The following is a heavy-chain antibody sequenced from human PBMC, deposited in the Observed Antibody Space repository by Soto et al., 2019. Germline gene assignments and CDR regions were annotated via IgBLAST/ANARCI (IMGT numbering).Heavy chain of an antibody. D-gene: IGHD7-27*01. V-gene: IGHV1-18*01. J-gene: IGHJ6*03. CDR2: ISAYNGNT. Sequence: ASVKVSCKASGYTFTSYGISWVRQAPGQELEWMGWISAYNGNTNYAQKLQGRVTMTTDTSTSTAYMELSRLRSDDTAVYYCARGMGTLYYYYMDVWGKGTTVTVSS. CDR3: ARGMGTLYYYYMDV. CDR1: GYTFTSYG.